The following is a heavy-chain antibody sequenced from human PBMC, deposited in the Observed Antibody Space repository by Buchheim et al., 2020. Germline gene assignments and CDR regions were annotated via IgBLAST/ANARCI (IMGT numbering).Heavy chain of an antibody. CDR2: IHYNGST. V-gene: IGHV4-61*01. CDR3: VRGGGSYS. J-gene: IGHJ4*02. D-gene: IGHD1-26*01. CDR1: GGSVRSDNSY. Sequence: QVQLQESGPGLVKPSETLSLTCTVSGGSVRSDNSYWSWIRQSPGKGLEWIGYIHYNGSTKYNPSLKSRVSISVDTSKNQFSLKLRSVTAADTAVYYCVRGGGSYSWGQGTL.